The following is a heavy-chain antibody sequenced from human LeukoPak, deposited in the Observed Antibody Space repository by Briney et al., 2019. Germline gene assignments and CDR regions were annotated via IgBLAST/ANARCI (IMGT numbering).Heavy chain of an antibody. J-gene: IGHJ4*02. CDR1: GGSISYYY. V-gene: IGHV4-59*01. Sequence: SETLSLTCTVSGGSISYYYWSWIRQPPGKGLEWIGYIYYTGSTYYNPSLKSRVTISVDTSKKQFSLKLSSATAADTAVYYCASEAYSGYQEYYFDYWGQGTLVTVSS. CDR2: IYYTGST. D-gene: IGHD5-12*01. CDR3: ASEAYSGYQEYYFDY.